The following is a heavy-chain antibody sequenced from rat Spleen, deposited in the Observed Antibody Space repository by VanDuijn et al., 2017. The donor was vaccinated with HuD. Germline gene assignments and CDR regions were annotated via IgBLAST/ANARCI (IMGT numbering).Heavy chain of an antibody. Sequence: EVQLVESGGGLEQPGRSLKLSCAPSGFTFSIYGLAWVRQAPTKGLEWVASIGTGGGNTYYRDSVKGRFTISRDNAKNTLYLQMDSLRSEDTATYYCARHNSGYGVMDAWGQGASVTVSS. CDR2: IGTGGGNT. V-gene: IGHV5S13*01. CDR1: GFTFSIYG. J-gene: IGHJ4*01. CDR3: ARHNSGYGVMDA. D-gene: IGHD4-3*01.